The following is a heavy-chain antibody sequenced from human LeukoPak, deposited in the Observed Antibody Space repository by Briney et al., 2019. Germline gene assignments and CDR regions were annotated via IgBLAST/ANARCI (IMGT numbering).Heavy chain of an antibody. D-gene: IGHD1-26*01. Sequence: GGSLRLSCAASGFTFSDYYMSWIRQAPGKGLEWVSYISSSGSPIYYADSVKGRFTVSRDNAKNSLYLQMNSLRAEDTAVYYCATVDTSDPELGFDYWGQGTLVTVSS. CDR2: ISSSGSPI. V-gene: IGHV3-11*04. J-gene: IGHJ4*02. CDR1: GFTFSDYY. CDR3: ATVDTSDPELGFDY.